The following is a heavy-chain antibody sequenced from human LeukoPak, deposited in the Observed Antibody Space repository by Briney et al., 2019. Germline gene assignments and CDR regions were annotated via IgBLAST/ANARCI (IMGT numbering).Heavy chain of an antibody. CDR2: ISSSGSTI. V-gene: IGHV3-11*04. CDR1: GFTFSDYY. J-gene: IGHJ3*02. D-gene: IGHD1-1*01. CDR3: ARFKSQSGTDAFDI. Sequence: GGSLRLSCAASGFTFSDYYMSWIRQAPGKGLEWVSYISSSGSTIYYADSVKGRFTISRDNAKNSLYLQMNSLRAEDTAVYYCARFKSQSGTDAFDIWGQGTMVTISS.